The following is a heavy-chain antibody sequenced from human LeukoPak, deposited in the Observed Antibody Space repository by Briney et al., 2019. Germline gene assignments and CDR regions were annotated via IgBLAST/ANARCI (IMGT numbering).Heavy chain of an antibody. CDR3: ARGAGLTYYYDSSGYYFDY. D-gene: IGHD3-22*01. V-gene: IGHV4-59*11. Sequence: SETLSLTCTVSGGSISSHYWSWIRQPPGKGLEWIGYIYYSGSTNYNPSLKSRVTMSVDTSKNQFSLKLSSVTAADTAVYYCARGAGLTYYYDSSGYYFDYWGQGTLVTVSS. CDR1: GGSISSHY. J-gene: IGHJ4*02. CDR2: IYYSGST.